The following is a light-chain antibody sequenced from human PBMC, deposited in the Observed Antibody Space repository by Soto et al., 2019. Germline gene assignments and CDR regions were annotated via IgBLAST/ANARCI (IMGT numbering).Light chain of an antibody. CDR1: SSDAGAYKY. J-gene: IGLJ3*02. Sequence: QSALTQPASVSGSPGQSITISCNGISSDAGAYKYVSWYQQHSGKAPKFIIYDVSDRPSGVSNRFSGSKSGNMASLTISGLQAEDEAEYYCSAYTTINTWVFGGGTKLTVL. CDR3: SAYTTINTWV. CDR2: DVS. V-gene: IGLV2-14*01.